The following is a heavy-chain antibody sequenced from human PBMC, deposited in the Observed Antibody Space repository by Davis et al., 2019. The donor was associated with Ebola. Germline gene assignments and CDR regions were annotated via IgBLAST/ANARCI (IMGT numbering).Heavy chain of an antibody. Sequence: MPSETLSLTCTVSGDSISSSSYYWGWIRQSPGKGLEWIGSMYYYGRTYYNPSLKSRVTISVDTSKNQFSLKLSSVTAADTAVYYCARRREDDWFDPWGQGTLVTVSS. CDR1: GDSISSSSYY. V-gene: IGHV4-39*01. J-gene: IGHJ5*02. D-gene: IGHD1-26*01. CDR2: MYYYGRT. CDR3: ARRREDDWFDP.